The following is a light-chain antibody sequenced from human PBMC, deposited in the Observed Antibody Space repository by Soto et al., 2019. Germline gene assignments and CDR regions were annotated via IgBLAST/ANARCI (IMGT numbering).Light chain of an antibody. CDR2: EVT. V-gene: IGLV2-14*01. CDR1: SSDVGRYNY. Sequence: QSALTQPASVSGSPEQSITISCTGTSSDVGRYNYVSWYQQYAGKAPKLMIYEVTYRPSGVSNRFSGSKSDNTASLTISGLQAEDEAHYFCSSYTSTNTVVFGGGTQLTVL. J-gene: IGLJ7*01. CDR3: SSYTSTNTVV.